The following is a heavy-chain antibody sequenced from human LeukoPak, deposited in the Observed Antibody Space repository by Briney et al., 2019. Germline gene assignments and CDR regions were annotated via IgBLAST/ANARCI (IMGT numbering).Heavy chain of an antibody. CDR1: GFTFSSSW. J-gene: IGHJ4*02. D-gene: IGHD5-18*01. V-gene: IGHV3-74*01. Sequence: GGSLRLSCAASGFTFSSSWMHWVRQAPGKGLVWVSRINADGSSRSYADSVKGRFTISRDNAKNTLYLQMNSLRAEDTAVYYCAQGSSYAYPYWGQGTLVTVSS. CDR2: INADGSSR. CDR3: AQGSSYAYPY.